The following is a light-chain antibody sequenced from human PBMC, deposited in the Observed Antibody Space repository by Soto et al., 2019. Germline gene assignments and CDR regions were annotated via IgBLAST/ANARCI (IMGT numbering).Light chain of an antibody. CDR3: QQYNNWPPIT. Sequence: EIVMTQSPATLSVSPGARVTLSCRASQSINNEVAWYQQKPGQAPRLLSYGASTRATGISARFSGSGSGTEFNLTISSMQSEDFAVYYCQQYNNWPPITFGQGTRLEIK. V-gene: IGKV3-15*01. CDR2: GAS. CDR1: QSINNE. J-gene: IGKJ5*01.